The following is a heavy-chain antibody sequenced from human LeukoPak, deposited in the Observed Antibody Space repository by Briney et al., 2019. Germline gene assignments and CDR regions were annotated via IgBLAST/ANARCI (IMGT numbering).Heavy chain of an antibody. Sequence: GRSLRLSCAASGFTFSSYAMSWVRQAPGKGLEWVANIKQDGSEKYYVDSVKGRFTISRDNAKNSLYLQMNSLRAEDTAVYYCARLVVVPAAIQDYWGQGTLVTVSS. CDR1: GFTFSSYA. CDR3: ARLVVVPAAIQDY. CDR2: IKQDGSEK. D-gene: IGHD2-2*02. J-gene: IGHJ4*02. V-gene: IGHV3-7*01.